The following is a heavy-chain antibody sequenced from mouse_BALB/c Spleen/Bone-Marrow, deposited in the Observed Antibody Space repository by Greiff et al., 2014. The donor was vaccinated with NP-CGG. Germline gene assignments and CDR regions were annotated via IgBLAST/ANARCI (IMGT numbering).Heavy chain of an antibody. CDR2: IDPANGNT. Sequence: EVKLQESGAELVKPGASVKLSCTASGFNIKDTYMHWVKQRPEQGLEWIGRIDPANGNTKYDPKFQGKATITADTSSNTAYLQLSSLTSEDTAVYYCASYYSGSSLFAYWGQGTLVTVSA. V-gene: IGHV14-3*02. D-gene: IGHD1-1*01. CDR1: GFNIKDTY. J-gene: IGHJ3*01. CDR3: ASYYSGSSLFAY.